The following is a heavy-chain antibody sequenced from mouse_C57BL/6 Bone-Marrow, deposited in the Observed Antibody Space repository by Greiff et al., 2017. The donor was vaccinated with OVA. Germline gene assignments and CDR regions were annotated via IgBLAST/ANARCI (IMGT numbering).Heavy chain of an antibody. D-gene: IGHD2-2*01. CDR1: GFTFSSYG. Sequence: EVNVVESGGDLVKPGGSLKLSCAASGFTFSSYGMSWVRQTPDKRLEWVATISSGGSYTYYPDSVKGRFTISRDNAKNTLYLQMSSLKSEDTAMYYCARQEGLVIRLRIYYAMDYWGQGTSVTVSS. CDR3: ARQEGLVIRLRIYYAMDY. CDR2: ISSGGSYT. V-gene: IGHV5-6*01. J-gene: IGHJ4*01.